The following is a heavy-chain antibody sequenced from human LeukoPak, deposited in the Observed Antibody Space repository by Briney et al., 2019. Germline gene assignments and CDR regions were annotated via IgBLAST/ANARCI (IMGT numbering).Heavy chain of an antibody. CDR3: ARGPPYDS. V-gene: IGHV3-21*01. D-gene: IGHD3-16*01. Sequence: WETLSLSCTASGVTFSSCSMNWVWQAPGQGQEWDSSNSSSSTYIYNADSVKDRFTISRDNAKNSLYLQMHSLRAEDTAVYYCARGPPYDSWGQGTLVTVSS. CDR1: GVTFSSCS. J-gene: IGHJ5*02. CDR2: NSSSSTYI.